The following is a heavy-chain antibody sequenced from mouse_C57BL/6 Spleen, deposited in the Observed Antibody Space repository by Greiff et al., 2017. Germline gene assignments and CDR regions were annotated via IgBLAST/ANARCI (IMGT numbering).Heavy chain of an antibody. Sequence: QVQLQQPGTELVKPGASVKLSCKASGYTFTSYWMHWVKQRPGQGLEWIGNINPSNGGTNYNEKFKSKATLTVDKSSSTAYMQLSSLTSEDSAVYYGARGGAVVATYYYAMDYWGQGTSVTVSS. CDR3: ARGGAVVATYYYAMDY. D-gene: IGHD1-1*01. V-gene: IGHV1-53*01. J-gene: IGHJ4*01. CDR1: GYTFTSYW. CDR2: INPSNGGT.